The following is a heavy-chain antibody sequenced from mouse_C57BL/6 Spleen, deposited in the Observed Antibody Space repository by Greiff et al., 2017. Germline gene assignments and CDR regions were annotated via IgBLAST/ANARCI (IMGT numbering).Heavy chain of an antibody. J-gene: IGHJ4*01. D-gene: IGHD6-2*01. CDR1: GYAFSSYW. CDR3: ARSGSLPMDY. CDR2: IYPGDGDT. V-gene: IGHV1-80*01. Sequence: VQLQQSGAELVKPGASVKISCEASGYAFSSYWMNWVKQRPGKGLEWIGQIYPGDGDTNYNGKLKGKATLTADKTSSTAYMQRGSLTSEDSAVCFCARSGSLPMDYWGQGTSVTVSS.